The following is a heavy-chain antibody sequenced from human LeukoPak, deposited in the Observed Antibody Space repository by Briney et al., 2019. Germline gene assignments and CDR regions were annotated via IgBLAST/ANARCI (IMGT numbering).Heavy chain of an antibody. D-gene: IGHD1-1*01. CDR2: ISSTSSYK. CDR1: GFTFSSYS. J-gene: IGHJ4*02. Sequence: GGSLRLSCEASGFTFSSYSMKWVRQAPGKGLEWVSCISSTSSYKYYADSVKGRFTISRDNAKNSLYLQPNSLRAEDTALYYCVRPRSPASNDGGYWGQGTLVTVSS. V-gene: IGHV3-21*01. CDR3: VRPRSPASNDGGY.